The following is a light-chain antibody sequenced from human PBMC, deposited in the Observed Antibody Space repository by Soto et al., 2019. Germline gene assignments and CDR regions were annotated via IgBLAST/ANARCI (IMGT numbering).Light chain of an antibody. CDR3: QQYNSYS. CDR1: QSISHW. J-gene: IGKJ1*01. V-gene: IGKV1-5*01. CDR2: HAS. Sequence: DIQRTQSPSTLPASVGDRVTITCRASQSISHWLAWYQQKPGTAPKVLIYHASNLQSGVPSRFSGSGSGTEFTLTISSLQPDDFATCYCQQYNSYSFGQGTKVEIK.